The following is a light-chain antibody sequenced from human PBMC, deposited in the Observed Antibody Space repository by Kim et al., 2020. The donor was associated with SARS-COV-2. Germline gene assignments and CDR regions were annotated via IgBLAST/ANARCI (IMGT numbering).Light chain of an antibody. CDR1: HNINTW. CDR2: KAS. J-gene: IGKJ1*01. Sequence: SASVGDRITITCRASHNINTWLAWYQQRPGKAPKLLIYKASTLDRGVPSRFRGSGSGTDFTLTISSLQPDDFATYFCQQYDNSWTFGQGTKVDIK. CDR3: QQYDNSWT. V-gene: IGKV1-5*03.